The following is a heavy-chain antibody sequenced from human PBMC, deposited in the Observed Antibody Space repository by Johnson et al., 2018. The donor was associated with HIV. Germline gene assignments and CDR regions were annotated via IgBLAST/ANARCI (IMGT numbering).Heavy chain of an antibody. V-gene: IGHV3-53*02. CDR2: MNGDGSST. D-gene: IGHD1-26*01. J-gene: IGHJ3*02. CDR1: GFTVSSNY. CDR3: AKGGSYAPFDAFDI. Sequence: VQLVETGGGLIQPGGSLRLSCAASGFTVSSNYMSWVRQAPGKGLVWVSRMNGDGSSTYYADVVKGRFTISRDNAKNTLYLKMNSLRAEGTAVYYCAKGGSYAPFDAFDIWGRGTMVTVSS.